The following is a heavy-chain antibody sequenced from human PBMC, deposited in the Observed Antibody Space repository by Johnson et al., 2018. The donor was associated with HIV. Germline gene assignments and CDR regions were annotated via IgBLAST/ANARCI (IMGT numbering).Heavy chain of an antibody. CDR3: AKGRSGTTASIDAFDI. Sequence: QVQLVESGGALVQPGGSLKLSCAASGFTFSGYAMHWVRQAPGMGLGWVALISYDGSNKYYAASVKGRFTISRDNSKNTLYLQMKSLRAEDTAVYYCAKGRSGTTASIDAFDIWGQGTMVTVSS. J-gene: IGHJ3*02. D-gene: IGHD1-7*01. CDR2: ISYDGSNK. V-gene: IGHV3-30*04. CDR1: GFTFSGYA.